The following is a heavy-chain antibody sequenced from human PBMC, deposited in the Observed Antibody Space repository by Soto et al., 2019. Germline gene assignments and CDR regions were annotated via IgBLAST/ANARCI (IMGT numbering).Heavy chain of an antibody. CDR3: ARDPLTGTTDTHAGPWFDP. Sequence: RASVKVSCKASGYTFTGYYMHWVRQAPGQGLEWMGWINPNSGGTNYAQKFQGWVTMTRDTSISTAYMELSRLRSDDTAVYYCARDPLTGTTDTHAGPWFDPWGQGTLVTVSS. J-gene: IGHJ5*02. D-gene: IGHD1-7*01. V-gene: IGHV1-2*04. CDR2: INPNSGGT. CDR1: GYTFTGYY.